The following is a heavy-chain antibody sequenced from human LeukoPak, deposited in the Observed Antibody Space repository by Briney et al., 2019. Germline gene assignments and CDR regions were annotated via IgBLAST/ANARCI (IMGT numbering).Heavy chain of an antibody. D-gene: IGHD2-15*01. CDR2: ISWNSGSI. J-gene: IGHJ6*03. CDR1: GFTFDDYA. Sequence: GGSLRLSCAASGFTFDDYAMHWVRQAPGKGLEWVSGISWNSGSIGYADSVKGRFTISRDNAKNSLYLQMNSLRAEDTAVYYCATDCSGGSCIYYYMDVWGKGTTVTVSS. V-gene: IGHV3-9*01. CDR3: ATDCSGGSCIYYYMDV.